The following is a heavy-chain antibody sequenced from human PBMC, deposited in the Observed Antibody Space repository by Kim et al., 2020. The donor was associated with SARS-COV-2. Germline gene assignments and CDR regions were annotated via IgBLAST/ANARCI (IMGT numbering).Heavy chain of an antibody. CDR2: DPGGGGRT. D-gene: IGHD6-19*01. V-gene: IGHV3-23*01. CDR1: GFTVNNFA. Sequence: GGSLRLSCGASGFTVNNFAMSWVRQAPGKGLEWVSTDPGGGGRTFYADSVKGRFTISRDNSKNTVFLQMNSVRAEDTAVYYCAKAQPHSSGLYVFEDWGQGTLVTVSS. J-gene: IGHJ4*02. CDR3: AKAQPHSSGLYVFED.